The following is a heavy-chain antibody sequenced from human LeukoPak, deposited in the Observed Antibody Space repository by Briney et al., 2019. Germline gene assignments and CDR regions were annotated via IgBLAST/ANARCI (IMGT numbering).Heavy chain of an antibody. D-gene: IGHD3-9*01. CDR3: ARGGRGYDILTGYYIAEFDY. J-gene: IGHJ4*02. CDR2: IIPIFGTA. CDR1: GGTFSSYA. V-gene: IGHV1-69*13. Sequence: SVEVSCKASGGTFSSYAISWVRQAPRQGLEWMGGIIPIFGTANYAQKFQGRVTITADESTSTAYMELSSLRSEDTAVYYCARGGRGYDILTGYYIAEFDYWGQGTLVTVSS.